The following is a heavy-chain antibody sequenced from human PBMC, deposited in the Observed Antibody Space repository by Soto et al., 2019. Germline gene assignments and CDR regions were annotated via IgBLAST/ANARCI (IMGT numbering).Heavy chain of an antibody. V-gene: IGHV4-34*01. CDR3: ARDQLEGNWFDP. D-gene: IGHD1-1*01. CDR2: IYHSGST. Sequence: SFTCAVYGGSFSGYYWSWIRQPPGKGLEWIGDIYHSGSTIYNPSLKSRVTISVDKAKNQLSLKLSSVTAADTAVYYCARDQLEGNWFDPWGQGTLVTVSS. CDR1: GGSFSGYY. J-gene: IGHJ5*02.